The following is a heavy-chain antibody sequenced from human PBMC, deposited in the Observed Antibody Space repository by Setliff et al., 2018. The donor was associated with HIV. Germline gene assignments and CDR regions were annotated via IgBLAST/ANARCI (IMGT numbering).Heavy chain of an antibody. CDR3: ARVPTSSWYVTTQRTKEYFQQ. J-gene: IGHJ1*01. CDR1: GVPTSASTYY. CDR2: IYYSGNT. V-gene: IGHV4-39*07. Sequence: SETLSLTCTVSGVPTSASTYYWGWIRQPPGKGLEWIGSIYYSGNTYYNPSLKSRVTISVDTSRNQFSLRLSSVTAADTAIYYCARVPTSSWYVTTQRTKEYFQQWGQGTLVTVSS. D-gene: IGHD6-13*01.